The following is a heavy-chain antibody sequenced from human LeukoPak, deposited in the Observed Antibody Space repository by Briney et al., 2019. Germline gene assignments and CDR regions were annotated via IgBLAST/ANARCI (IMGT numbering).Heavy chain of an antibody. V-gene: IGHV3-66*01. D-gene: IGHD6-6*01. CDR2: INSGGST. J-gene: IGHJ4*02. CDR1: GFTVSSNH. Sequence: PGGSLRLSCAASGFTVSSNHMSWVRRAPGKGLEWVSVINSGGSTYYADSVKARFTISRDNAKNTLYLQMNSLRAEDTAVYYCARAEYSNSWSPPLFDNWGQGTLVTVSS. CDR3: ARAEYSNSWSPPLFDN.